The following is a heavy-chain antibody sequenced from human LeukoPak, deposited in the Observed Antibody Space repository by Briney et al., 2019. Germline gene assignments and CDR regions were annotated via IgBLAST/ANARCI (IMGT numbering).Heavy chain of an antibody. CDR2: IRYDGGNK. J-gene: IGHJ4*02. CDR3: ARALSAMVPDY. D-gene: IGHD5-18*01. CDR1: GFTFSTYG. V-gene: IGHV3-33*01. Sequence: GGSLRLSCAASGFTFSTYGMHWVRQAPGKGLEWLAVIRYDGGNKYYGDSVRGRFTISRDNSKNTLYLQMNSLRAEDTAMYHCARALSAMVPDYWGQGNLVTVSS.